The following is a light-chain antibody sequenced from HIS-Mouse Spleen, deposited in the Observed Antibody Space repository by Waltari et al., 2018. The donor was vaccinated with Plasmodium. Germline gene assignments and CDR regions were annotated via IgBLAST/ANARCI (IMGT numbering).Light chain of an antibody. J-gene: IGLJ2*01. V-gene: IGLV1-51*01. Sequence: QSVLTPPPSVSAAPGQKVTISCSRRRSNIGNNYVSWYQQLPGTAPKLPIYDNNKRPSGIPDRFSGSKSGTSATLGITGLQTGDEADYYCGTWDSSLSAVVFGGGTKLTVL. CDR2: DNN. CDR3: GTWDSSLSAVV. CDR1: RSNIGNNY.